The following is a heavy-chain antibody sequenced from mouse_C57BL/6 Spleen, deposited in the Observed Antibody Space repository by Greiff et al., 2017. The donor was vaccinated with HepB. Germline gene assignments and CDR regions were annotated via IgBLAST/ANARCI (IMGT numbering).Heavy chain of an antibody. CDR3: TTGADITTVVATYAMDY. D-gene: IGHD1-1*01. CDR2: IDPENGDN. V-gene: IGHV14-4*01. J-gene: IGHJ4*01. Sequence: EVQLQQSGAELVRPGASVKLSCTASGFNIKDDYMHWVKQRPEQGLEWIGWIDPENGDNEYASKFQAKATITADTSSNTAYLQLRSLTSEDTAVSYCTTGADITTVVATYAMDYWGQGTSVTVSS. CDR1: GFNIKDDY.